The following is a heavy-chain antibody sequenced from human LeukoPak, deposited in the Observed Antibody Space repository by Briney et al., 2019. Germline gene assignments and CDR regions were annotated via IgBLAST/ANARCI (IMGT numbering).Heavy chain of an antibody. CDR2: TAGSGISK. CDR3: ARLPTFYHDSSGYHYDY. CDR1: GFTFSSSA. Sequence: GGSLRLSCAASGFTFSSSAMSWVRQAPGKGLEWASSTAGSGISKDYADSVKGRFTISKDKSKNTLYLQMDNLRAEDTGVYFCARLPTFYHDSSGYHYDYWGQGTLVTVSS. V-gene: IGHV3-23*05. D-gene: IGHD3-22*01. J-gene: IGHJ4*02.